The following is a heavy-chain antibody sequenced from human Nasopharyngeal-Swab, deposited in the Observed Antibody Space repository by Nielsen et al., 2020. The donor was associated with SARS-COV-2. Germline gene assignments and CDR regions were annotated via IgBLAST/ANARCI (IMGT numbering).Heavy chain of an antibody. CDR3: ARLPRNNWRLDS. V-gene: IGHV3-7*03. Sequence: GGSLRLSCAASGFTFGNYWMSWVRQAPGKRLEWVANIKEDGSEKDYVDSVKGRFTISRDNIKNSLHLQMNSLRVEDTAVYFCARLPRNNWRLDSWGQGILVTVSS. J-gene: IGHJ4*02. CDR1: GFTFGNYW. CDR2: IKEDGSEK. D-gene: IGHD1-20*01.